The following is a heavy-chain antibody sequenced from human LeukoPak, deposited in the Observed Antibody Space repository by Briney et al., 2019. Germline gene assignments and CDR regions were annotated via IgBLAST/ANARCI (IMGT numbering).Heavy chain of an antibody. J-gene: IGHJ4*02. CDR2: ISSSGSTI. Sequence: QPGGSLRLSCAASGFTFSSYEMNWVRQAPGKGLEWVSYISSSGSTIYYADSVKGRFTISRDNAKNSLYLQMNSLRAEDTAVYYCAKWGYHPGGGAVAVDFDYWGQGTLVTVSS. V-gene: IGHV3-48*03. CDR1: GFTFSSYE. D-gene: IGHD6-19*01. CDR3: AKWGYHPGGGAVAVDFDY.